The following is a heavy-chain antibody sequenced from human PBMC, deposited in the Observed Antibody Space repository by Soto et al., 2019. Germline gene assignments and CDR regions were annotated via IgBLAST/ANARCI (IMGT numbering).Heavy chain of an antibody. CDR2: INSDGSST. J-gene: IGHJ6*02. D-gene: IGHD6-6*01. Sequence: TGGSLRLSCAASGFTFSSYWMHWVRQAPGKGLVWVSRINSDGSSTSYADSVKGRFAISRDNAKNTLYLQMNSLRAEDTAVYYCARDRSSSFYYYYGMDVWGQGTTVTVSS. V-gene: IGHV3-74*01. CDR3: ARDRSSSFYYYYGMDV. CDR1: GFTFSSYW.